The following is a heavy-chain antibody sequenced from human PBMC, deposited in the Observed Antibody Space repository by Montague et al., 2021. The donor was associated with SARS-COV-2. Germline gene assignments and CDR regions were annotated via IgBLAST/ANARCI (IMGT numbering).Heavy chain of an antibody. CDR3: ARGGTYHYGMDV. CDR2: IYYAGNT. V-gene: IGHV4-4*02. Sequence: SETLSLTCAVSDGSISSPNWWNCVRQPPGKGLEWIGEIYYAGNTNYNPSLKSRVTIFIDKSKNHFYLQVSSVTAADTAVYYCARGGTYHYGMDVWGQGTTVAVSS. J-gene: IGHJ6*02. CDR1: DGSISSPNW. D-gene: IGHD3-16*01.